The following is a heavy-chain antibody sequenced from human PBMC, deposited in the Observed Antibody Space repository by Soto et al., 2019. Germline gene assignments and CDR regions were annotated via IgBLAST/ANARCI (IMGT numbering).Heavy chain of an antibody. CDR2: TYYRSKWYN. J-gene: IGHJ6*02. V-gene: IGHV6-1*01. CDR3: AREASSGWKGYYGMDV. CDR1: GDSVSSNSAA. D-gene: IGHD6-19*01. Sequence: PSPTLSLTCAISGDSVSSNSAAWNWIRQSPSRGLEWLGRTYYRSKWYNDYAVSVKSRITINPDTSKNQFSLQLNSVTPEDTAVYYCAREASSGWKGYYGMDVWGQGTTVTVSS.